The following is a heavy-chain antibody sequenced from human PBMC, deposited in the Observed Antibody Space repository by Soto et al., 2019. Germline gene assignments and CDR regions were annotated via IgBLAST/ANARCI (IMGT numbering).Heavy chain of an antibody. CDR2: IYYSGST. CDR1: GCSVSSGSYY. Sequence: SETLSLTCTVSGCSVSSGSYYWGWIRQPPGKGLEWIGSIYYSGSTYYNPSLKSRVTISVDTSKNHFSLKLSSVTAADTAVYYCATQEVGGSYVYTFDPWGQGTLVTVSS. V-gene: IGHV4-39*02. J-gene: IGHJ5*02. D-gene: IGHD1-26*01. CDR3: ATQEVGGSYVYTFDP.